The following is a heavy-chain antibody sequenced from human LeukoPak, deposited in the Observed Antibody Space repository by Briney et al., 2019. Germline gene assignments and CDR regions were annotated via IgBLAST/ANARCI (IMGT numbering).Heavy chain of an antibody. V-gene: IGHV3-23*01. CDR1: GFTFSTYG. Sequence: TGGSLRLSCAVSGFTFSTYGMNWVRQAPGKGLEWVSAISDNGERTYYADSVKGRFTISRDNSKSTVYLQMNSLRAEDTAVYYCAKERGVSKPFDYWGQGTLVTVSS. CDR3: AKERGVSKPFDY. D-gene: IGHD2-8*02. CDR2: ISDNGERT. J-gene: IGHJ4*02.